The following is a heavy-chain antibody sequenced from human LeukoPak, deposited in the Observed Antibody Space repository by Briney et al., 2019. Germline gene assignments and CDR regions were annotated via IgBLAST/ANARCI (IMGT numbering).Heavy chain of an antibody. CDR1: GGSVSGYY. D-gene: IGHD6-25*01. V-gene: IGHV4-59*02. CDR2: IYYSGST. Sequence: PSETLSLTCTVSGGSVSGYYWGWIRQPPGKGLEWIGYIYYSGSTSYNPSLKSRVTISVDTSKNQFSLRLDSVTAADTAVYYCARDPGRRGSGLDWGQGSLVTVSS. CDR3: ARDPGRRGSGLD. J-gene: IGHJ4*02.